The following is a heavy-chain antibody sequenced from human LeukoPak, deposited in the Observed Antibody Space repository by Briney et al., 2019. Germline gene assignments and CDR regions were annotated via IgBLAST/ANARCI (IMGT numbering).Heavy chain of an antibody. Sequence: SETLSLTCTVSGASVVTNSPYWAWIRQSPGKGPEWIGTVYYSGSIYYNPSLKSRVTLSIDTSNHQFSLGLSSVTAADTAVYYCARHRGSGSSSIPFDHWGQGTLVTVSS. CDR3: ARHRGSGSSSIPFDH. D-gene: IGHD3-10*01. V-gene: IGHV4-39*01. CDR2: VYYSGSI. CDR1: GASVVTNSPY. J-gene: IGHJ4*02.